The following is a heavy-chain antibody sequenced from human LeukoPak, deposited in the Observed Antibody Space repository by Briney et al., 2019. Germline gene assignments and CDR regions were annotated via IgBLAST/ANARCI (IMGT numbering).Heavy chain of an antibody. Sequence: PGGSLRLSCAASGFTFSSYAMSWVRQAPGKELEWVSTIIGSGGDTYYADSVKGRFTISRDTSKNTLYLQMNSLRAEDTAVYYCAKAWAAAGTFASWGQGTLVTVSS. CDR3: AKAWAAAGTFAS. CDR1: GFTFSSYA. CDR2: IIGSGGDT. D-gene: IGHD6-13*01. J-gene: IGHJ4*02. V-gene: IGHV3-23*01.